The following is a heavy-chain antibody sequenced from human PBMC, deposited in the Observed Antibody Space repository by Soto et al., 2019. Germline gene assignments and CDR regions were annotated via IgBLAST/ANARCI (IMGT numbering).Heavy chain of an antibody. CDR2: IFQTGLI. Sequence: QVQLQESGSGLVKPSQTLSLTCTVSGDSVDNADFSWSCIRQTPGKGLEWIGYIFQTGLIYYNPSLKSRVVISVDRSKNVFSLNVTSVTAADTAVYYCARDAGASSNAFDVWGQGTMVTVSP. CDR1: GDSVDNADFS. CDR3: ARDAGASSNAFDV. D-gene: IGHD6-6*01. V-gene: IGHV4-30-2*01. J-gene: IGHJ3*01.